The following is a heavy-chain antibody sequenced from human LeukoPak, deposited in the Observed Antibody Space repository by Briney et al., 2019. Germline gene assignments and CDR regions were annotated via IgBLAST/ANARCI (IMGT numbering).Heavy chain of an antibody. J-gene: IGHJ4*02. CDR3: ARDGRPLDY. CDR1: GFTFTTYW. CDR2: INSDGSST. V-gene: IGHV3-74*01. Sequence: GGSLRLSCAASGFTFTTYWMHWVRQAPGQGLVWVSRINSDGSSTSYADSVKGRFSISRDNARNTLYLQMNSLRVEDTAVYYCARDGRPLDYWGQGTLVTVSS.